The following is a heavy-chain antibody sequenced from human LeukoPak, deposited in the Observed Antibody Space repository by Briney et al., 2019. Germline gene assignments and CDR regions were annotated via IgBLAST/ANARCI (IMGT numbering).Heavy chain of an antibody. CDR2: FNTLDSDT. CDR1: GYTFFTYW. D-gene: IGHD2-15*01. V-gene: IGHV5-51*01. J-gene: IGHJ4*02. Sequence: AESLKIPCKASGYTFFTYWSGCVRRMPGKDLLEMGIFNTLDSDTKYSPSLQGQVTVSADRSISTDYLQWSGLKASDSAVYFCARFSGVEFSPYATSGIKGFFDFWGQGTPVTVSS. CDR3: ARFSGVEFSPYATSGIKGFFDF.